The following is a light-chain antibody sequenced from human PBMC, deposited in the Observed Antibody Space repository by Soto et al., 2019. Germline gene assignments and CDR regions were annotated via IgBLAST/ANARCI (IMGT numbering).Light chain of an antibody. J-gene: IGKJ4*01. CDR3: QQYSVWPLT. Sequence: EIVLTQSPATLSLSPGARATLSCRASQSIGLSIAWYQHKPGQAPRLLIFDASQRATGIPARFSGSGSGTEFTLTISTLQSEDFAVYYCQQYSVWPLTFGGGTKVDI. CDR1: QSIGLS. V-gene: IGKV3-11*01. CDR2: DAS.